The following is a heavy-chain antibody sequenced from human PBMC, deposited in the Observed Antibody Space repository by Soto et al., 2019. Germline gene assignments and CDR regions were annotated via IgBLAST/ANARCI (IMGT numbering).Heavy chain of an antibody. CDR2: IYFTGTT. V-gene: IGHV4-59*01. CDR3: ARGGWYNDY. CDR1: GGSMTNNY. D-gene: IGHD6-19*01. J-gene: IGHJ4*02. Sequence: TSETLSLTCTVSGGSMTNNYWSWIRQPPGKRLESIGYIYFTGTTNYSPSLKSRVTIEVDTSKNQFSLKLNSVTAADTAVYYCARGGWYNDYWGQGALVTVSS.